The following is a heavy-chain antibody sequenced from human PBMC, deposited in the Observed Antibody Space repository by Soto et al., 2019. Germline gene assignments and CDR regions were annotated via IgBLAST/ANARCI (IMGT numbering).Heavy chain of an antibody. Sequence: GASVKVSCKASGYTFTSYYMHWLRQSPGQGLEWMGIINPSGGSTSYAQKFQGRVTMTRDTSTSTVYMELSSLRSEDTAVYYCARDRDCSGGSCYVFDYWGQGTLVTVSS. J-gene: IGHJ4*02. D-gene: IGHD2-15*01. CDR2: INPSGGST. CDR1: GYTFTSYY. CDR3: ARDRDCSGGSCYVFDY. V-gene: IGHV1-46*01.